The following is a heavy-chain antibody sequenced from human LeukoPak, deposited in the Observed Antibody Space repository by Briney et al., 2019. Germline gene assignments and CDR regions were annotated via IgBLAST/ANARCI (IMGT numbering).Heavy chain of an antibody. CDR3: ATGACTNGVCFYYFDY. D-gene: IGHD2-8*01. V-gene: IGHV1-69*01. J-gene: IGHJ4*02. CDR2: IIPIFGTA. Sequence: ASVKVSCKASGGTFSSYAISWVRQAPGQGLEWMGGIIPIFGTANYAQKFQGRVTITADESTSTAYMELSSLRSEDTAVYYCATGACTNGVCFYYFDYWGQGTLVTVS. CDR1: GGTFSSYA.